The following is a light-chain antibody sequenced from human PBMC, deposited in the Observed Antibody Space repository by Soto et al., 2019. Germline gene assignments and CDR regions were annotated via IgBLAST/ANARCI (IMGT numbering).Light chain of an antibody. CDR3: EQYGSAWA. Sequence: IVLTQSPGTLSLSPGQRATLSCRASQTVDSNSLAWYQHKPGQAPRLLIYGASRSATGIPDRFTGSGSGTDFTLPISRLQPDDSAVYFCEQYGSAWAFGLGTKVLI. J-gene: IGKJ1*01. CDR1: QTVDSNS. V-gene: IGKV3-20*01. CDR2: GAS.